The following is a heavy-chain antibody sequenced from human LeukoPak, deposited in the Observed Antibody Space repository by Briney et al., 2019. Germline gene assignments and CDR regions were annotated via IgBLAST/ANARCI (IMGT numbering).Heavy chain of an antibody. CDR3: QLNIVVVPAAIREVGATPAY. J-gene: IGHJ4*02. D-gene: IGHD2-2*02. CDR1: GGTFSSYT. Sequence: GASVTVSCKASGGTFSSYTMSWVRQAPGQGLEWKGGIIPILGIENYAEKFQGRVTITADKSTSTAYMELSSLRSEDTAVYYCQLNIVVVPAAIREVGATPAYWGQGTLVTVSS. V-gene: IGHV1-69*10. CDR2: IIPILGIE.